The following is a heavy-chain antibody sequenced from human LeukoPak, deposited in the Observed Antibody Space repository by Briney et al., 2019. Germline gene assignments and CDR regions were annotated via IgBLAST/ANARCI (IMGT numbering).Heavy chain of an antibody. V-gene: IGHV4-59*01. CDR2: IYYSGST. J-gene: IGHJ3*02. D-gene: IGHD5-18*01. CDR1: GGSISSYY. Sequence: KPSETLSLTCTVSGGSISSYYWSWIRQPPGKGLEWIGYIYYSGSTNYNPSLKSRVTISVDTYRTQFSLKLSSVTAADTAVYYCARSGYSYGADAFDIWGQGTMVTVSS. CDR3: ARSGYSYGADAFDI.